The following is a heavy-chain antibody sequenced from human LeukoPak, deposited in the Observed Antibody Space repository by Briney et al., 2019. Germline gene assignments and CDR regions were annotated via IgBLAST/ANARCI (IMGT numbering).Heavy chain of an antibody. CDR2: INPNSGGT. Sequence: ASVTVYCKASGYTFTGYYMHWVRQAPGQGLEWFGWINPNSGGTNYAQKFQGRVTMTRDTSISTAYMELSRLRSDDTAVYYCAVSEDKSNGGDYWGQGTLVTVSP. CDR3: AVSEDKSNGGDY. CDR1: GYTFTGYY. V-gene: IGHV1-2*02. D-gene: IGHD1-1*01. J-gene: IGHJ4*02.